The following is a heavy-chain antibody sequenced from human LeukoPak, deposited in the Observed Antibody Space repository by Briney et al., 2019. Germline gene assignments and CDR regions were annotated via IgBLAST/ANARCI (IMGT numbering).Heavy chain of an antibody. D-gene: IGHD3-10*01. V-gene: IGHV3-30*18. Sequence: GGSLRLSCAASGFTFSSYGMHWVRQAPGKGLEWVAVISYDGSNKYYADSVKGRFTISRDNSKNTLYLQMNSLRAEDTAVYYCAKKSHYYGSGSYFDYWGQGTLVTVSS. CDR2: ISYDGSNK. CDR1: GFTFSSYG. J-gene: IGHJ4*02. CDR3: AKKSHYYGSGSYFDY.